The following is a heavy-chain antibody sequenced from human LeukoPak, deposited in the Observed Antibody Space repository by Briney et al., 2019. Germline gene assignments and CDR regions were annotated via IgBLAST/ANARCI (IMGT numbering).Heavy chain of an antibody. CDR1: GGSISSYY. Sequence: SETLSLTCTVSGGSISSYYWSWIRHPPGKGLEWIGYIYYSGSTNYNPSLKSRVTISVDTSKNQFSLKLSSVTAADTAVYYCARQANRIYSSSQRDFDYWGQGTLVTVSS. CDR2: IYYSGST. J-gene: IGHJ4*02. V-gene: IGHV4-59*01. D-gene: IGHD6-13*01. CDR3: ARQANRIYSSSQRDFDY.